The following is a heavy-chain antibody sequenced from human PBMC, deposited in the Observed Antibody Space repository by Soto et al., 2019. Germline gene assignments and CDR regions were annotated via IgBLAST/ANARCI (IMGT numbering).Heavy chain of an antibody. CDR3: ARSTAVTMVRGVIYYYYGMDV. CDR1: GGSISSYY. D-gene: IGHD3-10*01. V-gene: IGHV4-4*07. J-gene: IGHJ6*02. CDR2: IYTSGST. Sequence: SETLSLTCTVSGGSISSYYWSWMRQPAGKGLEWIGRIYTSGSTNYNPSLKSRVTMSVDTSKNQFSLKLSSVTAADTAVYYCARSTAVTMVRGVIYYYYGMDVWGQGTTVTVSS.